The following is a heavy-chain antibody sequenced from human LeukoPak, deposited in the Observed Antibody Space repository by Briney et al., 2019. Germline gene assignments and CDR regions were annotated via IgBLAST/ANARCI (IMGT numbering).Heavy chain of an antibody. CDR1: GYTFTGYY. V-gene: IGHV1-2*06. Sequence: ASVKVSCKASGYTFTGYYMHWVRQAPGQGLEWMGRINPNSGGTNYAQKFQGRVTMTRDTSISTAYMELSGLRSDDTAVYYCARDGGGITFGGVIVRPDYWGQGTLVTVSS. CDR3: ARDGGGITFGGVIVRPDY. D-gene: IGHD3-16*02. CDR2: INPNSGGT. J-gene: IGHJ4*02.